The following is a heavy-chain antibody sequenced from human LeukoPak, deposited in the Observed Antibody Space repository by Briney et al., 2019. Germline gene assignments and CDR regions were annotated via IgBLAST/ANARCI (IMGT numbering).Heavy chain of an antibody. J-gene: IGHJ3*02. CDR2: IYYSGST. CDR1: GGSISSYY. Sequence: PSETLSLTCTVSGGSISSYYWSWLRQPPGKGLEWIGYIYYSGSTNYNPSLKSRVTISVDTSKNQFSLKLSSVTAADTAVYYCAYSYYDSSGYYGAFDMWGQGTMVTVSS. D-gene: IGHD3-22*01. CDR3: AYSYYDSSGYYGAFDM. V-gene: IGHV4-59*08.